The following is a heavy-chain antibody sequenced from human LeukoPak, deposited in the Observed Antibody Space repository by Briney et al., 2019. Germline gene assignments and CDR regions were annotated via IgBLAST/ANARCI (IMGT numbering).Heavy chain of an antibody. V-gene: IGHV4-4*02. Sequence: SETLSLTCAVSGVSISSNLWWTWVRQPPGKGLEWIAEIHHSGSINYNPSLKSRVTISVDKAKNQFSLKLSSVTAADTAVYYCARHRSGWLQSSFDYWGQGTLVTVSS. CDR3: ARHRSGWLQSSFDY. J-gene: IGHJ4*02. D-gene: IGHD5-24*01. CDR1: GVSISSNLW. CDR2: IHHSGSI.